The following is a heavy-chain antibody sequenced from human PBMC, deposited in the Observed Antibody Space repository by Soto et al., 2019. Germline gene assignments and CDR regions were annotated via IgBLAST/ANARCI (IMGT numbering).Heavy chain of an antibody. CDR2: ISYDGSNK. Sequence: GGSLRLSCAASGFTFSSYGMHWVRQAPGKGLEWVAVISYDGSNKYYADSVKGRFTISRDNSKNTLYLQMNSLRAEDTAVYYCAKTLHCSGGSCYSWDFDYWGQGTLVTVSS. CDR1: GFTFSSYG. D-gene: IGHD2-15*01. CDR3: AKTLHCSGGSCYSWDFDY. V-gene: IGHV3-30*18. J-gene: IGHJ4*02.